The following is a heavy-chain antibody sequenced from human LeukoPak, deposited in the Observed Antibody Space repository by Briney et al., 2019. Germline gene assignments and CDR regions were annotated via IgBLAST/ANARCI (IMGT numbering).Heavy chain of an antibody. Sequence: ASVKVSCKASGYTFGGYYMHWVRQAPGQGLEWMGWINSYSGGTNYAQNFQDRVTMTRDKSISAAYMELSRLRSDDTAVYYCARDLYYYDSSGYYAGAFDIWGQGTMVTVSS. V-gene: IGHV1-2*02. CDR2: INSYSGGT. CDR1: GYTFGGYY. CDR3: ARDLYYYDSSGYYAGAFDI. J-gene: IGHJ3*02. D-gene: IGHD3-22*01.